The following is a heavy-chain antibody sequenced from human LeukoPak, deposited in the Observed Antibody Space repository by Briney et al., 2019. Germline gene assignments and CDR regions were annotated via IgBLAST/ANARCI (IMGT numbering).Heavy chain of an antibody. CDR2: IIPIFGTA. D-gene: IGHD2-15*01. Sequence: SVKVSCKASGGTFSSYAISWVRQAPGQGLEWMGGIIPIFGTANYAQKFQGRVTTTADESTSTAYMELSSLRSEDTAVYYCAAYCSGGSCYSEGGYYYGMDVWGKGTTVTVPS. CDR3: AAYCSGGSCYSEGGYYYGMDV. CDR1: GGTFSSYA. J-gene: IGHJ6*04. V-gene: IGHV1-69*13.